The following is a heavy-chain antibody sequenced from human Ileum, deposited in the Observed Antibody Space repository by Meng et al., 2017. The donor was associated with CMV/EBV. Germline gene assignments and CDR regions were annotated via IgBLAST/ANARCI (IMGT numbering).Heavy chain of an antibody. V-gene: IGHV3-30*02. CDR3: AKLYDRGGATAFDV. D-gene: IGHD2-8*01. CDR1: GFTLNKYD. Sequence: GGSLRLSCAVSGFTLNKYDIHWVRQAPGKGLEWVSYIRKDGGNTNYVDSVKGRFTISRDISKNTLYLQMNSLRDEDAGVYFCAKLYDRGGATAFDVWGQGTVVTVSS. J-gene: IGHJ3*01. CDR2: IRKDGGNT.